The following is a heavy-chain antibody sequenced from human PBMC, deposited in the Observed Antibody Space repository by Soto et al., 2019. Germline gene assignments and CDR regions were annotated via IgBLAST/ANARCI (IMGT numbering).Heavy chain of an antibody. V-gene: IGHV4-4*02. Sequence: QVQLQESGPGLVKPSGTLSLTCAVSGGSISSNNWWSWVRQPPGKGLEWIGEIYHSGSTNYNPSLKSRVTISVDKSKNQFSLKLSSVTAADTAVYYCARISRYYYDSSEGNFDYWGQGTLVTVSS. CDR1: GGSISSNNW. CDR3: ARISRYYYDSSEGNFDY. CDR2: IYHSGST. J-gene: IGHJ4*02. D-gene: IGHD3-22*01.